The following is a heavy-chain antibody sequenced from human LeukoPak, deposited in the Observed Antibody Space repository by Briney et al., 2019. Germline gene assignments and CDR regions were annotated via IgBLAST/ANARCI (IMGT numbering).Heavy chain of an antibody. J-gene: IGHJ3*01. CDR1: GYTFTSYA. CDR3: ARPRSPGHIDGFDV. CDR2: INTNTGNP. Sequence: GASVKVSCKASGYTFTSYAMNWVRQAPGQGLEWMGWINTNTGNPTYAQGFTGRFVFSLDTSVSTAYLQISSLKAEDTAVYYCARPRSPGHIDGFDVWGHGTMVTVSS. V-gene: IGHV7-4-1*02. D-gene: IGHD2-21*01.